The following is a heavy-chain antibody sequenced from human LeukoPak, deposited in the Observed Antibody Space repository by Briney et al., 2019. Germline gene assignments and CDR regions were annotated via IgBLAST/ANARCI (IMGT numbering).Heavy chain of an antibody. J-gene: IGHJ4*02. CDR2: IKQDGSEK. D-gene: IGHD3-3*01. V-gene: IGHV3-7*01. Sequence: GGSLRLSCAASGFTFSTYAMNWVRQAPGKGLEWVANIKQDGSEKYYLESVKGRFSISRDNTLNSLYLQMNSLRVDDTAVYDCARDFDYGDYWGQGTRVTVSS. CDR3: ARDFDYGDY. CDR1: GFTFSTYA.